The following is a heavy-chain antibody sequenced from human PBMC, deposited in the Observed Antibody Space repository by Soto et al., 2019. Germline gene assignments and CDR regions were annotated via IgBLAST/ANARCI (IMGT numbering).Heavy chain of an antibody. Sequence: HPGGSLRLSCAASGFTFSSYGMHWVRQAPGKGLEWVAVIWYDGSTNYNPSLKSRVTISVDTSKNQFSLKLSSVTAADTAVYYCARAVGTVKPNDYWGQGTLVTVSS. J-gene: IGHJ4*02. CDR2: IWYDGSTN. CDR1: GFTFSSYG. D-gene: IGHD6-13*01. V-gene: IGHV3-33*01. CDR3: ARAVGTVKPNDY.